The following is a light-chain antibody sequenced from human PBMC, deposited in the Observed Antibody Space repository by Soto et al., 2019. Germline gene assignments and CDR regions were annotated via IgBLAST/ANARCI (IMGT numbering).Light chain of an antibody. Sequence: EIVLTQSPGTLSLSPRERATLSFRASQSVSSSYLAWYQQKPGQAPRLLIYGASSRATGIPDRFSGSGSGTDFTLTISRLEPEDFAVYYCQQYGSSPPRTFGQGTRLEIK. J-gene: IGKJ5*01. CDR2: GAS. CDR1: QSVSSSY. CDR3: QQYGSSPPRT. V-gene: IGKV3-20*01.